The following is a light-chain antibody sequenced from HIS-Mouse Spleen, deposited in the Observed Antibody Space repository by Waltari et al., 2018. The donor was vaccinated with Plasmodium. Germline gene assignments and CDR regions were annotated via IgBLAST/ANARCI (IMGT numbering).Light chain of an antibody. V-gene: IGLV3-10*01. J-gene: IGLJ3*02. CDR1: AFPTQY. Sequence: SYELTQPPSVSVSPGQTARITCSGDAFPTQYAYWYQQKSGQAPVLVIYEDSKRPSGIPVRFSGSSSGTMATWTISGAQVEDEADYYCYSTDSSGNHRVFGGGTKLTVL. CDR3: YSTDSSGNHRV. CDR2: EDS.